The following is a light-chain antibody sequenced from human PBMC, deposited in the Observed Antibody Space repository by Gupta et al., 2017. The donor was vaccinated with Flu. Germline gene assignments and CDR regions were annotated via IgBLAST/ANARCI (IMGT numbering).Light chain of an antibody. J-gene: IGLJ3*02. CDR2: DVS. CDR3: CSYAGSYTWV. V-gene: IGLV2-11*02. CDR1: SRDVGGYNY. Sequence: SVTISCTGTSRDVGGYNYVSWYQQQPGKAPKVMRYDVSKRPSGVPDRFSGSKSGNTASLTISGLQAEDEADYYCCSYAGSYTWVFGGGTKLTVL.